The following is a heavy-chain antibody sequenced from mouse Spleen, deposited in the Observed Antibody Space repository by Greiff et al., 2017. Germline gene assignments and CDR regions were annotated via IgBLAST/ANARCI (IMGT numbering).Heavy chain of an antibody. CDR3: ARQTFTTVVAFDD. D-gene: IGHD1-1*01. J-gene: IGHJ2*01. V-gene: IGHV5-9-3*01. CDR2: ISSCGGNT. Sequence: VPLVESGGGLVKLGGSLKLSCAASGFTFSSYAMSWVRQTPEKRLEWVATISSCGGNTYYPDSVKGPFTIYRDNAKNTLYKKMSRLKSEDTAMYYCARQTFTTVVAFDDWGQGTTLTVSS. CDR1: GFTFSSYA.